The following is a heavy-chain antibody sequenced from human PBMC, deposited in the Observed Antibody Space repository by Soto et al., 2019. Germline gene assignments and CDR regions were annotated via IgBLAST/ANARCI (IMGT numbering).Heavy chain of an antibody. V-gene: IGHV3-9*01. J-gene: IGHJ4*02. CDR1: GFTFDDYA. Sequence: PGGSLRLSCAASGFTFDDYAMHWVRQAPGKGLEWVSGISWNSGSIGYADSVKCRFTISRDNAKNFLYLQMNSLRAEDTALYYCAKGYCRSTSCFPFDYWGQGTLVTVSS. CDR3: AKGYCRSTSCFPFDY. D-gene: IGHD2-2*01. CDR2: ISWNSGSI.